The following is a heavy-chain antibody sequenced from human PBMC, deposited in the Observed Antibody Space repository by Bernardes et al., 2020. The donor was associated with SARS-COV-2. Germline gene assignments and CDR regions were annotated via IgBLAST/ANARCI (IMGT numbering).Heavy chain of an antibody. CDR2: FDPEDGET. CDR3: ATTSVFGVEPNWFDP. D-gene: IGHD3-3*01. J-gene: IGHJ5*02. CDR1: GYTLTALS. V-gene: IGHV1-24*01. Sequence: AATKVYCKVSGYTLTALSMHWVRQAPGKGLEWMGGFDPEDGETIYAQKFQGRVTMTEDTSTDTAYMELSSLRSEDTAVYYCATTSVFGVEPNWFDPWGQGTLVTVSS.